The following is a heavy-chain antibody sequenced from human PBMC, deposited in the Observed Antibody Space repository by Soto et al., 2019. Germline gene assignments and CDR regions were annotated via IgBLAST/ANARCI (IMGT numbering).Heavy chain of an antibody. CDR3: ARGLYSSSSGGSQNYYYYMDV. J-gene: IGHJ6*03. CDR2: MNPNRGNT. V-gene: IGHV1-8*01. D-gene: IGHD6-6*01. CDR1: GYTFTSYD. Sequence: QVQLVQSGAEVKKPGASVKVSCKASGYTFTSYDINWVRQATGQGREWMGWMNPNRGNTGYAQKFQGRGTMTRTTSISTAYMELSSLRSEDTAVYYCARGLYSSSSGGSQNYYYYMDVWGKGTTVTVSS.